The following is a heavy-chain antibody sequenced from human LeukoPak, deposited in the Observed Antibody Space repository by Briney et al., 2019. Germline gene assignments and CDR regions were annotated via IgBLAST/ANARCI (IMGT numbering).Heavy chain of an antibody. J-gene: IGHJ3*02. D-gene: IGHD3-10*01. CDR3: ARDLWLGGPRSGFDI. Sequence: PSQTLSLACTVSGGSISSGDYYWSWIRQPPGKGLEWIGYIYYSGSTYYNPSLKSRVTISVDTSKNQFSLRLTSVTAADTAVYYCARDLWLGGPRSGFDIWGQGTMVTVSS. CDR2: IYYSGST. V-gene: IGHV4-30-4*08. CDR1: GGSISSGDYY.